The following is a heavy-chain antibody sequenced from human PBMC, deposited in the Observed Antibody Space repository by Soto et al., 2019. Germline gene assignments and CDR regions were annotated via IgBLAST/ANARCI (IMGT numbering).Heavy chain of an antibody. J-gene: IGHJ5*02. D-gene: IGHD5-18*01. CDR1: GGSISGEGYY. CDR3: ARAWTATAGWANWFDR. CDR2: IHYSGST. Sequence: QVQLQESGPGLVEPSQTLSLTCTVSGGSISGEGYYWSWIRQYSGRGLEWIGYIHYSGSTYYNPSRKSRVIMSVDTSKTQFFLNLSSVTAADTAVYYCARAWTATAGWANWFDRWGQGTLVTVSS. V-gene: IGHV4-31*03.